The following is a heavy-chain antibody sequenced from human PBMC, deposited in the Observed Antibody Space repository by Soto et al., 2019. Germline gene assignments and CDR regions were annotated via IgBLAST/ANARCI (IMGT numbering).Heavy chain of an antibody. Sequence: QVQLVESGGGVVQPGRSLRLSCAASGFTFSNYAMHWVRQAPGKGLEWVAIIPYDGTKEYYADSVQGRFTISRDSSKNTLFLQMNSLRAEDTAMYFCARAMGVGFEWQQLDYLGQGTLVTVSS. V-gene: IGHV3-30-3*01. CDR1: GFTFSNYA. D-gene: IGHD6-13*01. CDR3: ARAMGVGFEWQQLDY. CDR2: IPYDGTKE. J-gene: IGHJ4*02.